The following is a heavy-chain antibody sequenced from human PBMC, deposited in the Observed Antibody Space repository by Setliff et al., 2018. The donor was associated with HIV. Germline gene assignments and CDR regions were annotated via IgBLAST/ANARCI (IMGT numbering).Heavy chain of an antibody. D-gene: IGHD2-2*03. J-gene: IGHJ4*02. CDR2: IDPSGSRI. Sequence: HPGGSLRLSCAASGFTLSGYSMSWVRQVPGKGLEWVSAIDPSGSRIFYSDSVKGRFTISRDNSKNTLYLQMNSLTAEDTAVYYCAKVDNGHCTSASCRDFDYWGQGTLVTVSS. V-gene: IGHV3-23*01. CDR1: GFTLSGYS. CDR3: AKVDNGHCTSASCRDFDY.